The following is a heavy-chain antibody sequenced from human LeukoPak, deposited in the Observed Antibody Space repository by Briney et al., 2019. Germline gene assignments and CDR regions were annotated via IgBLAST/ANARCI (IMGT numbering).Heavy chain of an antibody. D-gene: IGHD5-24*01. V-gene: IGHV3-48*04. CDR3: AKGQMATDYYSDMDV. CDR1: GFTFSGYS. J-gene: IGHJ6*02. Sequence: GGSLRLSCAASGFTFSGYSINWVRQAPGKGLEWVSYISTSSSTIYYSDSVKGRFTISRDNARNSLYLQMNSLRAEDTAVYYCAKGQMATDYYSDMDVWGQGTTVTVSS. CDR2: ISTSSSTI.